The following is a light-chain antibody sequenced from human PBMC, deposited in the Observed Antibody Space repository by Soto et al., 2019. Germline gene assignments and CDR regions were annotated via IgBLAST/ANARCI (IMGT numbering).Light chain of an antibody. CDR1: SSDVGAYKF. Sequence: QSVLTQPASVSGSPGQSITISCTGTSSDVGAYKFVSWYQQHPGKAPKLMIFEVTYRPSGVSNRFSGSKSGNTASLTISGLQAEDEAVYYCSSYTSVSTPHVVFGGGTKLTVL. CDR3: SSYTSVSTPHVV. J-gene: IGLJ2*01. V-gene: IGLV2-14*01. CDR2: EVT.